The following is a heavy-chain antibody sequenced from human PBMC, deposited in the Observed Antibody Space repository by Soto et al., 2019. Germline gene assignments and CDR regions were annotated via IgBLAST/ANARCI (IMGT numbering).Heavy chain of an antibody. CDR3: ARDLGIGSSGPFDY. Sequence: SETLSLTCTVSGDPITDYYWSWIRQAPGKGLEWIGFIYHSGNTIYKSSLKGRVTMSMDTSKSQFFLKLTSVTAADTAVYYCARDLGIGSSGPFDYWGQGALVTVSS. D-gene: IGHD6-13*01. V-gene: IGHV4-59*01. CDR2: IYHSGNT. CDR1: GDPITDYY. J-gene: IGHJ4*02.